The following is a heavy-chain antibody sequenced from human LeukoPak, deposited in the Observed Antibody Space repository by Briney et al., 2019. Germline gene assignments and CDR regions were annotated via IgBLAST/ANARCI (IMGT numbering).Heavy chain of an antibody. D-gene: IGHD3-16*02. Sequence: SETLSLTCTVSGGSVSSGGYYWSWIRQPPGKGLEWIGEINHSGSTNYNPSLKSRVTISVDTSKNQFSLKLNSVTAADTAVYYCARGPVPRLGELSPLYYDMDVWGQGTTVTVSS. V-gene: IGHV4-61*08. CDR1: GGSVSSGGYY. J-gene: IGHJ6*02. CDR3: ARGPVPRLGELSPLYYDMDV. CDR2: INHSGST.